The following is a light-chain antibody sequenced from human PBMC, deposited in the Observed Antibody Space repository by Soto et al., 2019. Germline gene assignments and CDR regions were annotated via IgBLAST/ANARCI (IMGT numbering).Light chain of an antibody. V-gene: IGKV3-15*01. CDR1: YSVSSK. J-gene: IGKJ4*01. CDR3: QQYYDWPPFT. Sequence: EIVMTQSPAIMSVSPGERATLSCRASYSVSSKLAWYQQKPGQAPRLLIYGASTRATDIPARFSGSGAGTEFTLTISSLQSEDCAIYYCQQYYDWPPFTVGGGTKVEIK. CDR2: GAS.